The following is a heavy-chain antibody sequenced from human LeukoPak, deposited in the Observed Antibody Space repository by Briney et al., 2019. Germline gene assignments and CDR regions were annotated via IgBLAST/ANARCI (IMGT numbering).Heavy chain of an antibody. J-gene: IGHJ4*02. CDR2: ISAYNGNT. CDR1: GYTFTSYG. CDR3: ARDTANFDWYSDPTDY. D-gene: IGHD3-9*01. V-gene: IGHV1-18*01. Sequence: GASVKVSCKASGYTFTSYGISWVRQAPGQGLEWMGWISAYNGNTNYAQKIQGRVTMTTDTSTSTACMELRSLRSDDTAVYYCARDTANFDWYSDPTDYWGQGTLVTVSS.